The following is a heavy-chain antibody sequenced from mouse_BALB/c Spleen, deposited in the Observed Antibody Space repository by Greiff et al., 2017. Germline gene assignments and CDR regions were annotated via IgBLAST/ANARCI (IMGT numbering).Heavy chain of an antibody. D-gene: IGHD2-2*01. CDR1: GFSLTSYG. V-gene: IGHV2-9*02. J-gene: IGHJ4*01. CDR2: IWAGGST. Sequence: VKLMESGPGLVAPSQSLSITCTVSGFSLTSYGVHWVRQPPGKGLEWLGVIWAGGSTNYNSALMSRLSISKDNSKSQVFLKMNSLQTDDTAMYYCARDGYPFMDYWGQGTSVTVSS. CDR3: ARDGYPFMDY.